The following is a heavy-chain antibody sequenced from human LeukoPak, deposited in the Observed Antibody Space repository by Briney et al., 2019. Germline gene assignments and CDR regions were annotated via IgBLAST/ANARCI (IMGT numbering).Heavy chain of an antibody. CDR1: GDSVSSKSAA. Sequence: SQTLSLTCAISGDSVSSKSAAWNWIRRSPSRGLEWLGRTYYKSKWYSEFGPSVKSRITINPDTSKNQFSLQLKSVTAEDTAVYYCARTTGTFDCWGQGTLVTVSS. V-gene: IGHV6-1*01. CDR2: TYYKSKWYS. CDR3: ARTTGTFDC. J-gene: IGHJ4*02. D-gene: IGHD1-1*01.